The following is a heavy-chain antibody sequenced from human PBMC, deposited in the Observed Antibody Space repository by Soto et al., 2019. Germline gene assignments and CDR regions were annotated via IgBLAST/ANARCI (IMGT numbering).Heavy chain of an antibody. J-gene: IGHJ6*02. Sequence: GGSLRLSCAASGFTFSSYGMHWVRQAPGKGLEWVAVIWYDGSNKYYADSVKGRFTISRDNSKNTLYLQMNSLRAEDTAVYYCAGSSDTIFGAPNYYYYYYGMDVWGQGTTVTVSS. V-gene: IGHV3-33*01. CDR2: IWYDGSNK. CDR1: GFTFSSYG. CDR3: AGSSDTIFGAPNYYYYYYGMDV. D-gene: IGHD3-3*01.